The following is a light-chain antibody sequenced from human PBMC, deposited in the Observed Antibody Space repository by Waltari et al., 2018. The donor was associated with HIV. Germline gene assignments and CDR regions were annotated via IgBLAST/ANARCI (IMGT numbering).Light chain of an antibody. CDR2: EAS. J-gene: IGLJ3*02. Sequence: QSALTQPASVSGSPGQSINISCTGTSTDVGSYNLVSWYQQHPGKAPKLIIYEASKRPSGFANRFSGSKSGASASLAITGLQAEDEADYYCQSYDTRLSGSVFGGGTKLTVL. CDR1: STDVGSYNL. CDR3: QSYDTRLSGSV. V-gene: IGLV2-14*02.